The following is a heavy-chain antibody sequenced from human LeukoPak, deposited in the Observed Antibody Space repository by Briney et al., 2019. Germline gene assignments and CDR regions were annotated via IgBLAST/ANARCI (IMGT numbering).Heavy chain of an antibody. CDR3: ARSAAYCSSTSCDAFDI. CDR2: IYYSGST. Sequence: SETLSLTCTVSGGSISSYYWSWIRQPPGKGLEWIGYIYYSGSTNYNPSLKSRVTISVDTSKNQFSLKLSSVTAADTAVYYCARSAAYCSSTSCDAFDIWGQGTMDTVSS. CDR1: GGSISSYY. D-gene: IGHD2-2*01. J-gene: IGHJ3*02. V-gene: IGHV4-59*01.